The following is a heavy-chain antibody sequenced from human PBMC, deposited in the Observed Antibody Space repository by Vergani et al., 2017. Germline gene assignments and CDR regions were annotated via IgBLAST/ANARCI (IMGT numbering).Heavy chain of an antibody. Sequence: QVQLVQSGAEVKKPGASVKVSCKASGYTFTSYGISWVRQAPGQGLEWMGRIIPILGIANYAQKFQGRVTITADKSTSTAYMELSSLRSEDTAVYYCARMDLDCSSTSCYFDYWGQGTLVTVSS. CDR3: ARMDLDCSSTSCYFDY. CDR1: GYTFTSYG. J-gene: IGHJ4*02. CDR2: IIPILGIA. V-gene: IGHV1-69*04. D-gene: IGHD2-2*01.